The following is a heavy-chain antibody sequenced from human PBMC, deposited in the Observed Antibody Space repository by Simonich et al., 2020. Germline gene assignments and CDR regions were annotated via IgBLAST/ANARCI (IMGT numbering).Heavy chain of an antibody. CDR1: GYTFTGHY. Sequence: QVQLVQSGAEVKKPGASVKVSCKASGYTFTGHYLHWVRQAPGQGLEWLGLINPNSGGKNYEQKFQGRGTMTRDTSISTAYMELSRLRSDDTAVYYCARVSGGTAMVTSTFDIWGQGTMVTVSS. CDR2: INPNSGGK. CDR3: ARVSGGTAMVTSTFDI. V-gene: IGHV1-2*02. J-gene: IGHJ3*02. D-gene: IGHD5-18*01.